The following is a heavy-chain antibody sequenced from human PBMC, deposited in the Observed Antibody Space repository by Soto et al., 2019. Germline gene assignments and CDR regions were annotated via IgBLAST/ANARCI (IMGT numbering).Heavy chain of an antibody. Sequence: QVQLVQSGAEVKKPGASVKVSCKASGYTFTSYDINWVRQATGQGLEWMGWMNPNRGNTGYAQKFQGRVTMTRNTSISTAYMELSSLRSEDTAVYYCASVYADAGDYYYGMDVWGQGTTVTVSS. D-gene: IGHD1-20*01. CDR1: GYTFTSYD. CDR3: ASVYADAGDYYYGMDV. V-gene: IGHV1-8*01. J-gene: IGHJ6*02. CDR2: MNPNRGNT.